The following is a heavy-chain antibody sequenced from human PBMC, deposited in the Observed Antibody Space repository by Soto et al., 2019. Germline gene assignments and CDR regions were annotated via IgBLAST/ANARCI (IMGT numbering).Heavy chain of an antibody. V-gene: IGHV2-70*01. CDR1: GFSLSTSGKC. Sequence: SGPTLVNPTETHTLTCSFSGFSLSTSGKCVGWIRLPPGEALEWLALIDWEDEKYYKTSLKTRLSISKDTSTNHVILIMTNIDPWDTATYYCARTTGSYQKGFDSWGQGILVTVSS. J-gene: IGHJ4*02. CDR3: ARTTGSYQKGFDS. CDR2: IDWEDEK. D-gene: IGHD1-26*01.